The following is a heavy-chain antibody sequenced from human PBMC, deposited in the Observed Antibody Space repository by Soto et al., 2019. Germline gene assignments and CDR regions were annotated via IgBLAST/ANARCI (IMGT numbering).Heavy chain of an antibody. CDR3: ARVPDY. J-gene: IGHJ4*02. CDR1: GGSIRTGGSS. D-gene: IGHD2-2*01. CDR2: MYHSGST. Sequence: QLQLQESGSGLVKPSQTLSLTCAVSGGSIRTGGSSWSWIRQPPGKGLEWIGYMYHSGSTYYNPSLKSRVTISIDRSKNQFSLKLSSGTAADTAVYYCARVPDYWGQGILVTVSS. V-gene: IGHV4-30-2*01.